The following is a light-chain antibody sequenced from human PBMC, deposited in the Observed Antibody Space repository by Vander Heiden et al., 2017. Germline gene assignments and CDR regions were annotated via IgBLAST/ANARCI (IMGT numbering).Light chain of an antibody. J-gene: IGKJ1*01. CDR1: QSISSW. V-gene: IGKV1-5*03. CDR3: QQYNSYRM. CDR2: KAS. Sequence: DIQLPQSPSTLSASVGDRVTITCRASQSISSWLAWYQQKPGKAPKLLIYKASSLESGVPSRFTGSGSGTEFTLTISSLQPDDFATYYCQQYNSYRMFGQGTKVEIK.